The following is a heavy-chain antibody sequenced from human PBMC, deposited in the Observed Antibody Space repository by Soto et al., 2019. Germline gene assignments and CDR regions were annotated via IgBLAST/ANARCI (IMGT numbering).Heavy chain of an antibody. CDR1: GGTFSSLD. Sequence: QVQLVQSGAEVKKPGSSVKVSCKASGGTFSSLDINWVRQAPGQGLEWMGGIIPISETTNYAQIFQGRVRIVADKSTSTDYMQLSRLRSEETAAYYCATDLLSNTDDSDGYDTYLNAMEVWGQGTPVTVSS. CDR3: ATDLLSNTDDSDGYDTYLNAMEV. V-gene: IGHV1-69*06. D-gene: IGHD3-22*01. CDR2: IIPISETT. J-gene: IGHJ6*02.